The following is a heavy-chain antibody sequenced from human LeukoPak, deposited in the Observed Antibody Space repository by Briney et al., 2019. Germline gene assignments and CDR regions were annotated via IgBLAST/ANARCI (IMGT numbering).Heavy chain of an antibody. D-gene: IGHD3-3*01. Sequence: ASVKVSCKASGYTFTSYDINWVRQATGQGLEWMGWMNPNSGNTGYAQKFQGRVTMTRNTSISTAYMELSSLRSEDSAVYYCATSRARFLEWLLYPFDYWGQGTLVTVSS. J-gene: IGHJ4*02. CDR1: GYTFTSYD. CDR2: MNPNSGNT. CDR3: ATSRARFLEWLLYPFDY. V-gene: IGHV1-8*01.